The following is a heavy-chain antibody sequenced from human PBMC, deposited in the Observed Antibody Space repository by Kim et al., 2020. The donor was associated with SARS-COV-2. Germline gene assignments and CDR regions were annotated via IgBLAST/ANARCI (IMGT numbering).Heavy chain of an antibody. D-gene: IGHD2-2*01. CDR3: ARGVVLVAMIYYYYMDV. CDR1: GYTFTSYD. V-gene: IGHV1-8*01. CDR2: MNPNSGNT. Sequence: ASVKVSCKASGYTFTSYDINWVRQATGQGLEWMGWMNPNSGNTGYAQKFQGRVTMTRNTSKSTAYMELSSLRSEDTAVYYCARGVVLVAMIYYYYMDVWGKGTTVTVSS. J-gene: IGHJ6*03.